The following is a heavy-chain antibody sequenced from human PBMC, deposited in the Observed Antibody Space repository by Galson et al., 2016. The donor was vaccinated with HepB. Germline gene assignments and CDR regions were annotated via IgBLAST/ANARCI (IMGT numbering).Heavy chain of an antibody. V-gene: IGHV4-4*02. CDR2: IHHSGAT. Sequence: SETLSLTCAVSGDSVSGTNYWSWVRQSPGTGLEWIGEIHHSGATNYNPSLKSRVTLSVDKSNNHLSLELTSVTAADTAVYSCVRHGGGGDCYRAFDVWGQGTMVTVSS. CDR3: VRHGGGGDCYRAFDV. J-gene: IGHJ3*01. CDR1: GDSVSGTNY. D-gene: IGHD2-21*02.